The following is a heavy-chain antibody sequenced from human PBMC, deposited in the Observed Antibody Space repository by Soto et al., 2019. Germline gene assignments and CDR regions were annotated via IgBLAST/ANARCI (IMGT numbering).Heavy chain of an antibody. J-gene: IGHJ5*02. Sequence: EVQVVESGGGLVQPGGSLRLSCAASGFTFSSNSMNWVRQAPGKELEWISYISSSSSTIYADSVKGRFTISRDNAKNSLYLQMNSLRDEDTAVYYCARVIWSGHLTSDLWGQGTLVTVSS. D-gene: IGHD3-3*01. CDR2: ISSSSSTI. V-gene: IGHV3-48*02. CDR3: ARVIWSGHLTSDL. CDR1: GFTFSSNS.